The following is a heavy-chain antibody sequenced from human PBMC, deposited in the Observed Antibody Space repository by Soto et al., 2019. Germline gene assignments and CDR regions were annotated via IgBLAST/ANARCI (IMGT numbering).Heavy chain of an antibody. CDR2: IYYSGST. CDR3: ASTMVRGVPYYFDY. Sequence: SETLSLTCTVSGGSISSGGYYWSWIRQHPGKGLEWIGYIYYSGSTYYNPSLKSRVTISVDTSKNQFSLKLSSVTAADTAVYYCASTMVRGVPYYFDYWGQGTLVTVSS. CDR1: GGSISSGGYY. J-gene: IGHJ4*02. V-gene: IGHV4-31*03. D-gene: IGHD3-10*01.